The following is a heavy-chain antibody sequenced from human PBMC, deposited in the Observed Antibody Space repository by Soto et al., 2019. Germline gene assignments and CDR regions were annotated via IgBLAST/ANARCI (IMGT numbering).Heavy chain of an antibody. Sequence: QLQLQESGSGLVKPSQTLSLTCAVSGGSISSGGYSWSWIRQPPGKGLEWIGYISHSGSTYYNPSLKSRPTXXVDRSKYQFSLKLSSMTAADTAVYYCASGSHVPHYWGQGTLVTVSS. V-gene: IGHV4-30-2*01. CDR3: ASGSHVPHY. CDR1: GGSISSGGYS. CDR2: ISHSGST. D-gene: IGHD6-6*01. J-gene: IGHJ4*02.